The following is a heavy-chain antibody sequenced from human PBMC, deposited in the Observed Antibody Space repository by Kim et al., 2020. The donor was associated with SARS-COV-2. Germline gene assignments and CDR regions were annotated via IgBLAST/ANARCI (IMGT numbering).Heavy chain of an antibody. Sequence: GGSLRLSCAASGFTFSSYDMHWVRQATGKGLEWVSAIGTAGDTYYPGSVKGRFTISRENAKNSLYLQMNSLRAGDTAVYYCARGNYGSGSYYARANWFDPWGQGTLVTVSS. V-gene: IGHV3-13*01. CDR1: GFTFSSYD. CDR2: IGTAGDT. J-gene: IGHJ5*02. CDR3: ARGNYGSGSYYARANWFDP. D-gene: IGHD3-10*01.